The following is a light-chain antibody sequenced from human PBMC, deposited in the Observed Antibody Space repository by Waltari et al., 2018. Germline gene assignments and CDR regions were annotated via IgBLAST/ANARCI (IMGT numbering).Light chain of an antibody. CDR2: RSD. CDR1: TSNIGSNL. CDR3: AAWDDSLNGRWV. V-gene: IGLV1-44*01. Sequence: QSVLTQPPSASATPGQRVIISCSGSTSNIGSNLVNWYQQLPGKAPKLLISRSDQRPSGVPDRFSGSKSGTSASLAISGLQSEDEADYYCAAWDDSLNGRWVFGGGTKVTVL. J-gene: IGLJ3*02.